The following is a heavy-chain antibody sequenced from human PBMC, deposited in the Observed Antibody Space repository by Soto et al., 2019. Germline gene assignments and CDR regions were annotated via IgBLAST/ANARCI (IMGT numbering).Heavy chain of an antibody. V-gene: IGHV3-23*01. CDR2: ISGSGGST. Sequence: PGGSLRLSCAASGFTFSSYAMSWVRQAPGKGLEWVSAISGSGGSTYYADSVKGRFTISRDNSKNTLYLQMNSLRAEDTAVYYCAKDPPYYYDSSGYQDGMDVRGQGTTVTVSS. CDR3: AKDPPYYYDSSGYQDGMDV. CDR1: GFTFSSYA. J-gene: IGHJ6*02. D-gene: IGHD3-22*01.